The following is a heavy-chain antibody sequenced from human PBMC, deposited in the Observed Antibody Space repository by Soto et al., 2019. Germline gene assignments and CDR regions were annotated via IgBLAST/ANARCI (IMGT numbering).Heavy chain of an antibody. Sequence: QITLKESGPTLVKPTQTLTLTCTFSGFSLSNNGEAVGWFRQSPGKALEWLVLIYWDDDNHYNPTLRTRRSTTKDPSKNQVVLTQTTMDPVDTATYYCARYVATSPAGWFEPWGQGIPVTVSS. J-gene: IGHJ5*02. D-gene: IGHD3-10*02. CDR2: IYWDDDN. CDR1: GFSLSNNGEA. CDR3: ARYVATSPAGWFEP. V-gene: IGHV2-5*02.